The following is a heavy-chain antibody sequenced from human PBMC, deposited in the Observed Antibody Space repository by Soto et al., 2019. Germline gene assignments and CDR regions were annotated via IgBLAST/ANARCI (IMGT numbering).Heavy chain of an antibody. D-gene: IGHD2-2*01. CDR1: GGSISSGGYS. V-gene: IGHV4-30-2*01. CDR2: MYHSGST. Sequence: SETLSLTCAVSGGSISSGGYSWSWIRQPPGKGLEWIGYMYHSGSTYYNPSLKSRVTISIDRSKNQFSLKLSSVTAADPAVYYCARVPDYSGQGTLVTVSS. CDR3: ARVPDY. J-gene: IGHJ4*02.